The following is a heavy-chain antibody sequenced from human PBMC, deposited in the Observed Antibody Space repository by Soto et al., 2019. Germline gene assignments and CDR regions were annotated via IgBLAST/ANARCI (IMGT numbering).Heavy chain of an antibody. V-gene: IGHV3-15*02. CDR2: VKSKADGGTI. Sequence: EVQLVESGGTLVKPGGSLRLSCVGSGFIFRNPWMNWVRQAPGKGLEGIGRVKSKADGGTIDYFAPVRGRFLVSRDDSKNVLYLQMDRLEAADTGVYYCPAGFYNSGGVDSWGRGTQVTVSS. CDR1: GFIFRNPW. CDR3: PAGFYNSGGVDS. D-gene: IGHD2-8*02. J-gene: IGHJ4*02.